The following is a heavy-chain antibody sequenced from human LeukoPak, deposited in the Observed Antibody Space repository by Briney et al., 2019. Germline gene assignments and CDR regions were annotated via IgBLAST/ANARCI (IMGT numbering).Heavy chain of an antibody. J-gene: IGHJ6*03. CDR1: GGSISTYY. V-gene: IGHV4-4*07. Sequence: SETLSLTCTVSGGSISTYYWSWIRQPAGKGLEWIGRIYTSGSTNYNPSLKNRVTMSVDTSKNQFSLKLSSVTAADTAVYYCARDLSNRGRDCYYYMDVWGKGTTVTVSS. D-gene: IGHD7-27*01. CDR3: ARDLSNRGRDCYYYMDV. CDR2: IYTSGST.